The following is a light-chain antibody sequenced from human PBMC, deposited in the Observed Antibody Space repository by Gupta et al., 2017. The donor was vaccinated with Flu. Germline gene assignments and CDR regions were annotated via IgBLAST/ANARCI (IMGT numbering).Light chain of an antibody. CDR1: SSNIGSND. Sequence: QSVLTQPPSASGTPGQRVTISCSGSSSNIGSNDVNWYQQLPGTAPKLLIYSNNQRPSGVPDRFSASKSATSASLAISGLQSEDEGFYYCATWDDSPVFGGGTKLTVL. CDR3: ATWDDSPV. J-gene: IGLJ2*01. CDR2: SNN. V-gene: IGLV1-44*01.